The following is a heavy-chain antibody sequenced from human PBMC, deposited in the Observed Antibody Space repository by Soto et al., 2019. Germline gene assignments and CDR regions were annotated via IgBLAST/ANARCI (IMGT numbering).Heavy chain of an antibody. CDR3: VGALTYEVTYYYYGMDV. Sequence: PGGSLRLSCAAAGFSFATYLISCVRHPPMKWLEWVANIKQGGNEKFYVDSVKGRFTISRDNDKKSLYLQMDSLRVEDTAVYYCVGALTYEVTYYYYGMDVWGQGTTVTVSS. V-gene: IGHV3-7*01. CDR1: GFSFATYL. CDR2: IKQGGNEK. J-gene: IGHJ6*02. D-gene: IGHD2-21*02.